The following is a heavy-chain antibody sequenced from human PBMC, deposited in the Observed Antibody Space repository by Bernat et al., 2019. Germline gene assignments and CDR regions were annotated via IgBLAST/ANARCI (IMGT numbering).Heavy chain of an antibody. Sequence: EVQLVESGGGLVQPGGSLRLSCAASGFTFSSYWMSWVRQAPGKGLEWVANIKRDGTEIYYVDSVKGRFTVSRDSAKNSLYLQMNSLRAEDTAVYYCARGAGTLDYWGQGTLVTVSS. J-gene: IGHJ4*02. CDR2: IKRDGTEI. V-gene: IGHV3-7*01. CDR1: GFTFSSYW. CDR3: ARGAGTLDY. D-gene: IGHD1-7*01.